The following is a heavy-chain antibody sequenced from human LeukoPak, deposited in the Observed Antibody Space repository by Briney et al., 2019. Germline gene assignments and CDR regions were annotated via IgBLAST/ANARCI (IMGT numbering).Heavy chain of an antibody. D-gene: IGHD2-15*01. CDR1: GFTFSSYA. V-gene: IGHV3-23*01. CDR3: ARVSLVVVVAATPAFDP. Sequence: GSLRLSCAASGFTFSSYAMSWVRQAPGKGLEWVSAISGSGGSTYYADSVKGRFTISRDNAKNSLYLQMNSLRAEDTAVYYCARVSLVVVVAATPAFDPWGQGTLVTVSS. CDR2: ISGSGGST. J-gene: IGHJ5*02.